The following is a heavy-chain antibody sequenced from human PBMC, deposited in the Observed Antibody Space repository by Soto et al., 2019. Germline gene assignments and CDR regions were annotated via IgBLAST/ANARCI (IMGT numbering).Heavy chain of an antibody. Sequence: QVQLVESGGGVVQPGRSLRLSCAASGFTFSSYGMHWVRQAPGKGLQWVAVISYDGSSKYFADSVKGRFTISRDNSKTTLYLQMISLRAEDTAVYYCARLSIAGSYYDFWSGYPDFDYWGQGTLVTVSS. V-gene: IGHV3-30*03. D-gene: IGHD3-3*01. CDR3: ARLSIAGSYYDFWSGYPDFDY. CDR1: GFTFSSYG. CDR2: ISYDGSSK. J-gene: IGHJ4*02.